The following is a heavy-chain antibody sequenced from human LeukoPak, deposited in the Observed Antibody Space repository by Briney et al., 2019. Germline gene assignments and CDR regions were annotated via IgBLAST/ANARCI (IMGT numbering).Heavy chain of an antibody. J-gene: IGHJ3*01. Sequence: GGSLRLSCSASGLIFSSYSMHWVRQAPGKGPEWVAVTWSPGSNAYGDSVKGRFTVSRDNSKNTLYLQMNSLRGEDTAVYYCARENSVAATRAFDFWGQGTMVAVSS. CDR3: ARENSVAATRAFDF. CDR1: GLIFSSYS. CDR2: TWSPGSN. V-gene: IGHV3-33*01. D-gene: IGHD6-19*01.